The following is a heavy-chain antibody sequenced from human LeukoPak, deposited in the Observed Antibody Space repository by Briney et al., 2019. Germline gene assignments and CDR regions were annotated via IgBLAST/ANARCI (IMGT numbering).Heavy chain of an antibody. Sequence: GGSLRLSCAASGFTFSNAWMSWVRQAPGKGLEWVGRIKSKTEGGTTDYAAPVKGRFTISRDDSKNTLYLQMNSLTTEDTAVYYCTAIYSGSYYLPFDYWGQGTLVTVSS. V-gene: IGHV3-15*01. J-gene: IGHJ4*02. CDR2: IKSKTEGGTT. CDR1: GFTFSNAW. CDR3: TAIYSGSYYLPFDY. D-gene: IGHD1-26*01.